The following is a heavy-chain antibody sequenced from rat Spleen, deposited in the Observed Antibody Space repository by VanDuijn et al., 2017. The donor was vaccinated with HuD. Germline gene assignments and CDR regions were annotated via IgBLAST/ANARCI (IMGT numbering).Heavy chain of an antibody. V-gene: IGHV5-31*01. J-gene: IGHJ2*01. CDR1: GFNFNDYW. D-gene: IGHD1-6*01. CDR3: ARGGFFRY. CDR2: ITNASGRT. Sequence: EVKLVESGGGLVQPGRSLKLSCAASGFNFNDYWMTWIRQVPGKGLEWVASITNASGRTYYPDSVKGRFTVSRDTAQNILYLQMNSLRSEETATYYCARGGFFRYWGQGVMVTVSS.